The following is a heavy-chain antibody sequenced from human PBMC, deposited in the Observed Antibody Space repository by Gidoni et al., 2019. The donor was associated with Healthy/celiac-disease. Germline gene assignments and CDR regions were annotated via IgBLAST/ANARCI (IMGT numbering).Heavy chain of an antibody. CDR3: ARGPGGQWLVQPGFDY. Sequence: QFQLVQSGAEVQKPGASVKASCTASGYTFTSSAMHWVRQAPGQRLEWMGWINAGNGNTKYSQKFQGRVTITRDTSASTAYMELSSLRSEDTAVYYCARGPGGQWLVQPGFDYWGQGTLVTVSS. CDR2: INAGNGNT. CDR1: GYTFTSSA. V-gene: IGHV1-3*01. J-gene: IGHJ4*02. D-gene: IGHD6-19*01.